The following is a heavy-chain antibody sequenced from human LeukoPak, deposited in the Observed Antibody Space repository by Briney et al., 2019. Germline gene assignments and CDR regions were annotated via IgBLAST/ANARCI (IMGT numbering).Heavy chain of an antibody. D-gene: IGHD2-2*01. CDR1: GYIFANYW. CDR3: ARQNHVGGCDSRSCYGRRGMDV. CDR2: IYPGDSDT. J-gene: IGHJ6*02. Sequence: GESLKISCKVSGYIFANYWIAWVRQMPGKGLEWMGIIYPGDSDTRYSPSFQGQFSIAVDKSISTAYLPWNSLTTSDSAMYYCARQNHVGGCDSRSCYGRRGMDVWGQGTTVTVSS. V-gene: IGHV5-51*01.